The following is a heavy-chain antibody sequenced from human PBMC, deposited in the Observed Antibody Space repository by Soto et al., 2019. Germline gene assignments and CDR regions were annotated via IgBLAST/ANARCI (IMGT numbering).Heavy chain of an antibody. Sequence: SGPTLVNPTQTLTLTCTFSGFSLSTNRVGVGWIRQPPGKALEWLTLIYWDDDKRYSPSLKSRLTITKDTSKNQVVLTMTNMDPVDTATYYCARKRPELLPSDIWGQGTMVTGSS. V-gene: IGHV2-5*02. CDR3: ARKRPELLPSDI. J-gene: IGHJ3*02. D-gene: IGHD1-26*01. CDR1: GFSLSTNRVG. CDR2: IYWDDDK.